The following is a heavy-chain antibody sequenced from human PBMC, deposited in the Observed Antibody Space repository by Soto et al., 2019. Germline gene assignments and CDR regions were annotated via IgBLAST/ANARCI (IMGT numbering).Heavy chain of an antibody. CDR2: IRSKANSYAT. CDR3: TSQVRQQAGWGAFDI. V-gene: IGHV3-73*01. J-gene: IGHJ3*02. Sequence: AGGSLRLSCAASGFTFSGSAMHWVRQASGKGLEWVGRIRSKANSYATAYAASVKGRFTISRDDSKNTAYLQMNSLKTEDTAVYYCTSQVRQQAGWGAFDIWDQGTMVTVS. D-gene: IGHD6-13*01. CDR1: GFTFSGSA.